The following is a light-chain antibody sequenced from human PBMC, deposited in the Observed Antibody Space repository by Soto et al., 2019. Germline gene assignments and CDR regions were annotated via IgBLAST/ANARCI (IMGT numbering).Light chain of an antibody. CDR2: AAS. V-gene: IGKV1-9*01. Sequence: DIQLTQSPSFLFASAADRITITCRASQGISSDLVWYQQRPGKAPKLLIYAASTLQSGVPSWFSGSGSGTEFTLTISSLQPEDFATYYCQQLNTYPITFGLGTRLEI. CDR1: QGISSD. CDR3: QQLNTYPIT. J-gene: IGKJ5*01.